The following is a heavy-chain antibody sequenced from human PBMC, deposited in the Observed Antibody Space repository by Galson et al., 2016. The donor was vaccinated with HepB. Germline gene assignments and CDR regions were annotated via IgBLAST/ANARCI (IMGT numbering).Heavy chain of an antibody. CDR3: ARRGDSSGSHYFDY. Sequence: SLRLSCAASGFIFSDHFVDWIRQAPGKGLEWVGRTTNRANNYATEYAASVKGRFTISRDDSRNSLYLQMNSLKTEDTAVYFCARRGDSSGSHYFDYWGQGILVTVSS. CDR2: TTNRANNYAT. J-gene: IGHJ4*02. CDR1: GFIFSDHF. V-gene: IGHV3-72*01. D-gene: IGHD3-22*01.